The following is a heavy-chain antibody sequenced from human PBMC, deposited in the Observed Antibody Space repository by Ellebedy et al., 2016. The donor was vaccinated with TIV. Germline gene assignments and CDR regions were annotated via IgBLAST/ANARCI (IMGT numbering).Heavy chain of an antibody. CDR1: GGSISSYY. CDR2: IYDSGST. V-gene: IGHV4-59*08. J-gene: IGHJ5*02. Sequence: MPSETLSLTCTVSGGSISSYYWSWIRQPPGKGLEWIGHIYDSGSTNYNSSLRSRVTISVDTSMNQFSLKLSSVTAADTAVYYCARHFAHSRFDPWGQGTLVTVSS. CDR3: ARHFAHSRFDP. D-gene: IGHD2-15*01.